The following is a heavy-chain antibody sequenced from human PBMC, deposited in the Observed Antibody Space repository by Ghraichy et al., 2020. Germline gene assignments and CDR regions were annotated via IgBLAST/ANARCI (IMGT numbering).Heavy chain of an antibody. CDR1: EFALKNYA. V-gene: IGHV3-30-3*01. J-gene: IGHJ5*02. D-gene: IGHD2-8*02. CDR2: ISFDGVHE. Sequence: GGSLRLSCVGSEFALKNYATHWIRQAPGKGLQWVAVISFDGVHEYYADSVKGRFTLSRDNSKNAVYLQMSGLTVEDTALYFCATGDAGYWWGRRFDPWGQGTLVTGSS. CDR3: ATGDAGYWWGRRFDP.